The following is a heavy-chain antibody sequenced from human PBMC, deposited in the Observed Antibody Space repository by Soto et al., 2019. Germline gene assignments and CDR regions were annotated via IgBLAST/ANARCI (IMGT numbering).Heavy chain of an antibody. CDR2: IYPSDSDT. CDR1: GYKFTIYW. CDR3: ARPANTVADHFDL. Sequence: GESQKISCQVSGYKFTIYWVGWVRQKPGKGLEWMGIIYPSDSDTRYSPSFQGQVTISADQSINTAYLQWDSLKASDTAIYYCARPANTVADHFDLWGQGTPVTVSS. V-gene: IGHV5-51*01. D-gene: IGHD4-17*01. J-gene: IGHJ4*02.